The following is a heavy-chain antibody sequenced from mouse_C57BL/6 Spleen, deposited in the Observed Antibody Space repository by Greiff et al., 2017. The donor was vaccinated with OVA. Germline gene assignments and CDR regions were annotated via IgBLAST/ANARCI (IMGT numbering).Heavy chain of an antibody. Sequence: EVQVVESEGGLVQPGSSMKLSCTASGFTFSDYYMAWVRQVPEKGLEWVANINYDGSSTYYLDSLKSRFIISRDNAKNILYLQMSSLKSEDTATYYCARGGYDGYPWFAYWGQGTLVTVSA. CDR1: GFTFSDYY. J-gene: IGHJ3*01. CDR3: ARGGYDGYPWFAY. D-gene: IGHD2-3*01. CDR2: INYDGSST. V-gene: IGHV5-16*01.